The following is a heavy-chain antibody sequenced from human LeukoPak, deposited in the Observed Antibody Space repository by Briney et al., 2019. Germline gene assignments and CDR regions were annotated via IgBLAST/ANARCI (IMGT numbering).Heavy chain of an antibody. CDR3: ARDGSEDYFDY. Sequence: GGSLRLSCAASGFTFSNYWMTWVRQAPGKGLEWVANIKQDGSDKYYVDSVKGRFTISRDNAKNSLYLQMNSLRAEDTAVYYCARDGSEDYFDYWGQGTLVTVSS. CDR2: IKQDGSDK. D-gene: IGHD2-15*01. V-gene: IGHV3-7*01. CDR1: GFTFSNYW. J-gene: IGHJ4*02.